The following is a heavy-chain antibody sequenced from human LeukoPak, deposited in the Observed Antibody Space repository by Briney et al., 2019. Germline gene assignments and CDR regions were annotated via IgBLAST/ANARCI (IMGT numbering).Heavy chain of an antibody. CDR2: MKEDGGEI. V-gene: IGHV3-7*01. D-gene: IGHD4-23*01. Sequence: AGGSLRLSCEASAFPFSSYWMSWVRQAPGKGLEWVANMKEDGGEINYVDSVKGRFTISRDNAKNSLFLQMNSLRVEDTAVYYWARDRGYSTFDYWGQGTLVTVSS. CDR3: ARDRGYSTFDY. J-gene: IGHJ4*02. CDR1: AFPFSSYW.